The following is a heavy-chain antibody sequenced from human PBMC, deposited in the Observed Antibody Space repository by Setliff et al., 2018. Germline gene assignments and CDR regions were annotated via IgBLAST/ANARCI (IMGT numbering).Heavy chain of an antibody. Sequence: GASVKVSCKASGGTFSSYAISWVRQAPGQGLEWMGGIIPIFGTANYAQKFQGRVTITAGKSTSTAYMELSRLTSEDTAVYYCALEYSNSSPTVYYYMDVWGKGTTVTVSS. CDR1: GGTFSSYA. V-gene: IGHV1-69*06. J-gene: IGHJ6*03. D-gene: IGHD6-6*01. CDR2: IIPIFGTA. CDR3: ALEYSNSSPTVYYYMDV.